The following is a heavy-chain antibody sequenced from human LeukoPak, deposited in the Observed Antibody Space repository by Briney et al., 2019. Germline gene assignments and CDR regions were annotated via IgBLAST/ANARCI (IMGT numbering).Heavy chain of an antibody. J-gene: IGHJ4*02. Sequence: AGGTLRLSCAASGFTFSSYGMNWVRQAPGKGLEWVAAIWYDGSIQYYADSEKGRFTISRDNSKNTLYLQMDSLRAEDTAVYYCARAGYCSGGSCYGSDYWGQGTLVSVSS. CDR2: IWYDGSIQ. V-gene: IGHV3-33*08. CDR3: ARAGYCSGGSCYGSDY. CDR1: GFTFSSYG. D-gene: IGHD2-15*01.